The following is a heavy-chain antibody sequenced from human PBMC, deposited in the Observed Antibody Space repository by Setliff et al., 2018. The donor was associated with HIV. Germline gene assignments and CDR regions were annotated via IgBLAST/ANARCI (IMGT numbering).Heavy chain of an antibody. Sequence: ASVKVSCKASGYTFTTYALHWVRQAPGQRLEWMGWINVGNGDTKHSQKLQGRVTITRDTSASTVYMELSSLRSEDTAVYYCARDRYSSGWYYDYWGQGTLVTVSS. V-gene: IGHV1-3*01. CDR1: GYTFTTYA. D-gene: IGHD6-19*01. CDR2: INVGNGDT. CDR3: ARDRYSSGWYYDY. J-gene: IGHJ4*02.